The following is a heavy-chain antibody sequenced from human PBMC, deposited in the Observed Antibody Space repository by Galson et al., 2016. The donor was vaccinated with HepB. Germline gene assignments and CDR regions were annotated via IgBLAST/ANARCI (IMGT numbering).Heavy chain of an antibody. J-gene: IGHJ4*02. CDR2: ISGSGGST. Sequence: SLRLSCAASGFTFSSYAMSWVRQAPGKGLEWVSAISGSGGSTYYADSVKGRFTISGDDSKNTLYLQMTGLKTEDTAVYYCTTVLSTASMSGWYDWGFDSWGQGTLVTVSS. CDR3: TTVLSTASMSGWYDWGFDS. V-gene: IGHV3-23*01. D-gene: IGHD6-19*01. CDR1: GFTFSSYA.